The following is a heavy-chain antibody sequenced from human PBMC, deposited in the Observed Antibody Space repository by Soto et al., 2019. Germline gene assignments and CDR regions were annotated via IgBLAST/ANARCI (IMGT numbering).Heavy chain of an antibody. D-gene: IGHD1-26*01. J-gene: IGHJ6*02. CDR1: GGSISSYY. Sequence: SETLSLTCTVSGGSISSYYWSWIRQPPGKGLGWIGYIYYSGSTNYNPSLKSRVTISVDTSKNQFSLKLSSVTAADTAVYYCARDIGIVGATTYYYYGMDVWGQGTTVTVSS. V-gene: IGHV4-59*01. CDR3: ARDIGIVGATTYYYYGMDV. CDR2: IYYSGST.